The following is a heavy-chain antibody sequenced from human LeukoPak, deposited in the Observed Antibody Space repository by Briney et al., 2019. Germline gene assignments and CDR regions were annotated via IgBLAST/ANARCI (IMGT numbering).Heavy chain of an antibody. CDR1: GFTFSGSA. J-gene: IGHJ1*01. D-gene: IGHD1-14*01. Sequence: GGSLRLSCAASGFTFSGSAIHWVRQASGKGLEWVGRIRSKANNYATSYGASVKGRFTISRDDSRNMAYLQMNSLRAEDTAVYYCARGLTEVGDWGQGTLVTVSS. CDR2: IRSKANNYAT. CDR3: ARGLTEVGD. V-gene: IGHV3-73*01.